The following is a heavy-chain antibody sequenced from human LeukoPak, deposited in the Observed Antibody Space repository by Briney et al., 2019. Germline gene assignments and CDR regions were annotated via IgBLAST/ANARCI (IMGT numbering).Heavy chain of an antibody. Sequence: GGSLRLSCAASGFTFSSYGMHWVRQAPGKGLEWVAFIRYDGSNKYYADSVKGRFTISRDNAKNSLYLQMNSLRAEDTAVYYCALRYSSSWYPGDWGQGTLVTVSS. CDR3: ALRYSSSWYPGD. D-gene: IGHD6-13*01. V-gene: IGHV3-30*02. J-gene: IGHJ4*02. CDR1: GFTFSSYG. CDR2: IRYDGSNK.